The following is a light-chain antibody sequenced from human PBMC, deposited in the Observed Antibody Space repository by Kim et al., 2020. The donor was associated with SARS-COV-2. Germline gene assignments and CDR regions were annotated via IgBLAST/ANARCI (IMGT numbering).Light chain of an antibody. CDR2: AAS. J-gene: IGKJ1*01. V-gene: IGKV1-8*01. Sequence: AIRMTQSPSSFSASTGDRVTITCRASQGISSYLAWYQQKPGKAPKLLIYAASTLQSGVPSRFSGSGSGTDFTLTISCLQSEDFATYYCQQYYSYPLTFGQWTKVDIK. CDR1: QGISSY. CDR3: QQYYSYPLT.